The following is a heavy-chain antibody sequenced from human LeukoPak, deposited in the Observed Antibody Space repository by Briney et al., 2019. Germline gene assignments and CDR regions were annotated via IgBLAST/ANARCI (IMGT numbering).Heavy chain of an antibody. CDR3: ARGRGSYLEYFDY. CDR2: IYSGGST. CDR1: GFTVSANY. Sequence: GGSLRLSCAASGFTVSANYMSWVRQAPGEGLEWVSVIYSGGSTYYADSVKGRFTISRHNSNNTLYLQSNRLRAEDTAVYYCARGRGSYLEYFDYWGQGTLVTVSS. D-gene: IGHD1-26*01. V-gene: IGHV3-53*04. J-gene: IGHJ4*02.